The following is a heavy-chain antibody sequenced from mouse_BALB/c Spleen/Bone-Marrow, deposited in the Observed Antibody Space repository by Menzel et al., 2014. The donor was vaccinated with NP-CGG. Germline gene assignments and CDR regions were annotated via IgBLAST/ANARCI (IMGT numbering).Heavy chain of an antibody. CDR2: INPSNGRT. D-gene: IGHD4-1*02. CDR1: GYTFTSYW. V-gene: IGHV1S81*02. J-gene: IGHJ2*01. CDR3: TSPQLGRDY. Sequence: QVQLQQSGAELAKPGASVRLSCKASGYTFTSYWMYWVKQRPGQGLEWIGEINPSNGRTDYNEKFKTKATLTVDSSSSTAYMQLSSLTSEDSAVYYCTSPQLGRDYWGQGTTLTVSS.